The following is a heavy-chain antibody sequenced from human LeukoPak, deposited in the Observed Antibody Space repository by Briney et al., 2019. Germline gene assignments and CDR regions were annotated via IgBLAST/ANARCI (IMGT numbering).Heavy chain of an antibody. CDR3: ARGLRIINGLDV. D-gene: IGHD2-15*01. CDR1: GYTLRDYY. Sequence: ASVKVSCKASGYTLRDYYIYWVRQAPGQGLEWLGWLNPHSGGTNYAQKFQGRVILTSDTSISTAYMELSLLTSDDTAIYYCARGLRIINGLDVWGQGTTVIVSS. V-gene: IGHV1-2*02. J-gene: IGHJ6*02. CDR2: LNPHSGGT.